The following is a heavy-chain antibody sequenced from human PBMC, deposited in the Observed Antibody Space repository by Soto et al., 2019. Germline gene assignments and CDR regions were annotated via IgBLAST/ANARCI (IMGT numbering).Heavy chain of an antibody. CDR2: IYYSGST. D-gene: IGHD4-4*01. Sequence: SETLSLTCTVSGGSVSSGSYYWSWIRQPLGKGLDWIGFIYYSGSTNYNPSLKSRVTISVDTSKNQFSLKVSSVTAADTAVYYCAREGNYNYYYGMDVWGQGTTVTVSS. V-gene: IGHV4-61*01. CDR1: GGSVSSGSYY. CDR3: AREGNYNYYYGMDV. J-gene: IGHJ6*02.